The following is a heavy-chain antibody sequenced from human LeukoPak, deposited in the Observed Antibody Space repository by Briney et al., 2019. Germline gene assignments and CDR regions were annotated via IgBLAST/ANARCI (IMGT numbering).Heavy chain of an antibody. J-gene: IGHJ3*02. Sequence: SETLSLTCTVSGGSISSYYWSWIRQPPGKGLEWIGYIYYSGSTNYNLSLKSRVTISVDTSKNQFSLKLSSVTAADTAVYYCARLGRGQLTNAFDIWGQGTMVTVSS. CDR3: ARLGRGQLTNAFDI. CDR2: IYYSGST. CDR1: GGSISSYY. D-gene: IGHD6-13*01. V-gene: IGHV4-59*01.